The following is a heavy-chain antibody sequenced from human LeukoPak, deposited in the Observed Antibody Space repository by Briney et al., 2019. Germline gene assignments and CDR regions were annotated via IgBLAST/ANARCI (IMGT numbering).Heavy chain of an antibody. V-gene: IGHV4-39*01. J-gene: IGHJ4*02. CDR3: ARSSGFFPFDQ. CDR1: GGSISSSSYF. CDR2: IHYSGST. Sequence: SETLSLTCTVPGGSISSSSYFWGWIRQPPGKGLEWIGTIHYSGSTYYNPSLKRRATISVDTSKNQFSLRLTSVTAADTAVFYCARSSGFFPFDQWGQGTLVAVSS. D-gene: IGHD6-19*01.